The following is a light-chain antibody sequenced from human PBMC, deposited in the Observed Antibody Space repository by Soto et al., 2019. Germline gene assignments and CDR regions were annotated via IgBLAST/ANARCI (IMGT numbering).Light chain of an antibody. CDR1: SSNIGSNT. J-gene: IGLJ1*01. V-gene: IGLV1-44*01. Sequence: QSVLTQPPSTSGTPGQRVTISCSGSSSNIGSNTVNWYQQLPGTAPKLLIYSNNQRPSGVPDRFSGSKSGTSASLAISGLQSEDKADYYCAAWDDSLNGFYVLGTGTKVNVL. CDR3: AAWDDSLNGFYV. CDR2: SNN.